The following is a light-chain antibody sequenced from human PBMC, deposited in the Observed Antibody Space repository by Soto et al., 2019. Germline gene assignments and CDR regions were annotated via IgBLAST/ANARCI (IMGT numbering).Light chain of an antibody. CDR3: QSYDTGLTGHVL. CDR1: SSNIGAGFD. Sequence: QSVLTQPPSVSGAPGQRVTISCSGNSSNIGAGFDVHWYQQLPGAAPKLLIYASTNRPSGVPDRFSGSKSDTSASLAITGLQMDDGADSSCQSYDTGLTGHVLFGGGTKLTVL. J-gene: IGLJ2*01. V-gene: IGLV1-40*01. CDR2: AST.